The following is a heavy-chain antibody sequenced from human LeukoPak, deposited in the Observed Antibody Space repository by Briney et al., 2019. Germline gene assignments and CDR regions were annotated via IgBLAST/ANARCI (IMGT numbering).Heavy chain of an antibody. Sequence: GGSLRLSCAASGFIFSNAWMNWVRQAPGKGLEWVSAISGSGGSTYYADSVKGRFTISRDNSKNTLYLQMNSLRAEDTAVYYCAKLYRIIAAAGTFDYWGQGTLVTVSS. CDR1: GFIFSNAW. CDR2: ISGSGGST. CDR3: AKLYRIIAAAGTFDY. D-gene: IGHD6-13*01. J-gene: IGHJ4*02. V-gene: IGHV3-23*01.